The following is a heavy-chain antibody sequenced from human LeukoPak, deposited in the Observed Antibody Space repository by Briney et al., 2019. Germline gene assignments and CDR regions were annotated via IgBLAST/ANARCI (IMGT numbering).Heavy chain of an antibody. J-gene: IGHJ4*02. Sequence: ASVKVSCKASGGTFSSYAISWVRQAPGQWLEWMGRIIPILGIANYAQKFQGRVTITADKSTSTAYMELSSLRSEDTAVYYCARLAADDPPEVDYWGQGTLVTVSS. CDR2: IIPILGIA. V-gene: IGHV1-69*04. D-gene: IGHD6-13*01. CDR3: ARLAADDPPEVDY. CDR1: GGTFSSYA.